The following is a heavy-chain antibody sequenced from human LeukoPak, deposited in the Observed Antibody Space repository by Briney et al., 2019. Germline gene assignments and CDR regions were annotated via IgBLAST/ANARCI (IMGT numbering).Heavy chain of an antibody. CDR3: ASPGYSSSWYPYGGFDP. CDR1: GGTFSSYA. D-gene: IGHD6-13*01. CDR2: IIPIFGTA. J-gene: IGHJ5*02. Sequence: SVKVSCKASGGTFSSYAISWVRQAPGQGLEWMGGIIPIFGTANYAQKFQGRVTITADKSTSTAYMELSSLSSEDTAVYYCASPGYSSSWYPYGGFDPWGQGTLVTVSS. V-gene: IGHV1-69*06.